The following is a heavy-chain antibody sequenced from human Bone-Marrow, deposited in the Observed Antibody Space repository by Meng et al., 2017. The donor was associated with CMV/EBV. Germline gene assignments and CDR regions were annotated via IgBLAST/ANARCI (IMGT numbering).Heavy chain of an antibody. V-gene: IGHV3-30*02. CDR1: GFTFSSYA. J-gene: IGHJ6*01. CDR3: ARGESGYPLYYYYGMDV. CDR2: IRFDGTNK. Sequence: GGSLKISCAASGFTFSSYAMHWVRQAPGKGLEWVANIRFDGTNKYHADSVKGRFTISRDNSKNTLYLQMNSLRAEDTAVYYCARGESGYPLYYYYGMDVWGQGTTVTVSS. D-gene: IGHD3-22*01.